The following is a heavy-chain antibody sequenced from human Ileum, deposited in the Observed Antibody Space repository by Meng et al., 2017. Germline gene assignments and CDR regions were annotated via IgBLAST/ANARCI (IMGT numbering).Heavy chain of an antibody. CDR1: GDSVSITRAA. CDR3: ARGGGSYYHFDY. Sequence: QVQRHQSGAGVGEPSHTPPLPCALSGDSVSITRAAWNWIRQPQSRGLEWLGRTYYRSKWFNEYAVSVKSRITINPDTSENQFSLQLNSVTPEDAAVYYCARGGGSYYHFDYWGQGTLVTVSS. J-gene: IGHJ4*02. V-gene: IGHV6-1*01. D-gene: IGHD1-26*01. CDR2: TYYRSKWFN.